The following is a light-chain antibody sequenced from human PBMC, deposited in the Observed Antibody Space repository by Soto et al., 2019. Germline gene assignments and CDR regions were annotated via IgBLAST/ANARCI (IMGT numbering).Light chain of an antibody. V-gene: IGLV2-11*01. CDR2: DVS. Sequence: QSALTQPHSVSGSPGQSVAISCPGTSSDFGGYNYVSWYQQHPGKAPKLMMYDVSERPSGVPDRFSGAKSGNTASLTISGLQAEYEADYYCCSYAGSYSYVFGIGTKLTVL. CDR3: CSYAGSYSYV. J-gene: IGLJ1*01. CDR1: SSDFGGYNY.